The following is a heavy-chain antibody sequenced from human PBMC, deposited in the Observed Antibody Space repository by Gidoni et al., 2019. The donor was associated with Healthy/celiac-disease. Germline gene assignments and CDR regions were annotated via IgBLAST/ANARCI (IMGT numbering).Heavy chain of an antibody. CDR2: ISGSGGST. V-gene: IGHV3-23*01. CDR1: GFTFSSYA. J-gene: IGHJ3*02. D-gene: IGHD1-26*01. Sequence: EVQLLESGGGLVQPGGSLRLSCAASGFTFSSYAMSGVSEAPGKGLEWFSAISGSGGSTYYEDSVKGRFTISRDNSKNTLYLQMNSLRAEDTAVYYCAKDLSVVGAIDAFDIWGQGTMVTVSS. CDR3: AKDLSVVGAIDAFDI.